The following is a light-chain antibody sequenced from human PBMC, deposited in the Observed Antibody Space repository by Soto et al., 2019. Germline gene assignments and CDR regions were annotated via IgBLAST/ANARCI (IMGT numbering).Light chain of an antibody. CDR3: GTWDSSLSAVV. V-gene: IGLV1-51*01. CDR1: SSNIGNNY. CDR2: DNN. J-gene: IGLJ3*02. Sequence: QSVFTQPPSVSAAPGQKVTISCSGSSSNIGNNYVSWYQQLPGTAPKLLIYDNNKRPSGIPDRFSGSKSGTSATLGITGLKTGDEADYYCGTWDSSLSAVVFGGGTKVTVL.